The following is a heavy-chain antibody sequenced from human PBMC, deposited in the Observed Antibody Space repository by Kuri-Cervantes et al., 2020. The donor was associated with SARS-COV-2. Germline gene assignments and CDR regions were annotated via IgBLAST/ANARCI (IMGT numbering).Heavy chain of an antibody. CDR3: ARVADGDSSGYYYYYYYMDV. CDR1: GFTFSSYS. D-gene: IGHD3-22*01. V-gene: IGHV3-48*04. Sequence: GGSLRLSCAASGFTFSSYSMNWVRQAPGKGLEWVSYISSSGSTIYYADSVKGRFTISRDNAKNSLYLQMNSLRAEDTAVYYCARVADGDSSGYYYYYYYMDVWGEGTTVTVSS. CDR2: ISSSGSTI. J-gene: IGHJ6*03.